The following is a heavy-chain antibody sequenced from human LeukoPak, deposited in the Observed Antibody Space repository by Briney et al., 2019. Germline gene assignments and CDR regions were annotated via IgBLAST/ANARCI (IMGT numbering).Heavy chain of an antibody. V-gene: IGHV1-18*01. CDR1: GYTFISYG. Sequence: GASVKVSCKTSGYTFISYGISWVRQAPGQGLEWMGWISAYYGNTNYAQKFQGRVTMTTDTSTSTAYMELRSLRSDDTAVYYCATELMRRDGYNRDYWGQGTLVTVSS. CDR2: ISAYYGNT. J-gene: IGHJ4*02. CDR3: ATELMRRDGYNRDY. D-gene: IGHD5-24*01.